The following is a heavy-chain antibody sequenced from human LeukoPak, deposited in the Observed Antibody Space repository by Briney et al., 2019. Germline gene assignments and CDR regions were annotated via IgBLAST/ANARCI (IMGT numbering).Heavy chain of an antibody. J-gene: IGHJ4*02. Sequence: GGSLKLSCAASGFTFSGSGMHWVRQAPGKGLEWVGRIRSKANGYATAYAASVKGGFTISRDDSKNTAYLQMNSLKTEDTAVYYCTRLCASTGYNYEGFDFWGQGTLVTVSS. V-gene: IGHV3-73*01. CDR1: GFTFSGSG. D-gene: IGHD3-22*01. CDR2: IRSKANGYAT. CDR3: TRLCASTGYNYEGFDF.